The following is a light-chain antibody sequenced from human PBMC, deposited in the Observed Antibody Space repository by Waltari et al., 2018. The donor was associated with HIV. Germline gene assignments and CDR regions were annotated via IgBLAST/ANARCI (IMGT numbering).Light chain of an antibody. Sequence: DIQMTQSPSSLSASVGDRVTITCRASQAISNSLAWYQQKPGKAPKLLLYAASRLESGVPSRFSGSRSGTDYALTIGSLQPEDFAVYYCQQYFSPPPLTFGGGTKVEIK. V-gene: IGKV1-NL1*01. J-gene: IGKJ4*01. CDR1: QAISNS. CDR2: AAS. CDR3: QQYFSPPPLT.